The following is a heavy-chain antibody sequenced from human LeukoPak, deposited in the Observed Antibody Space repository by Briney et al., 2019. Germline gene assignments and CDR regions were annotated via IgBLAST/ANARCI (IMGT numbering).Heavy chain of an antibody. J-gene: IGHJ4*02. CDR2: ISYDGNAE. Sequence: GGSLRLSCAASGFTFSTYRMHWVRQAPGKGLESVAVISYDGNAEYYADSVKGRFTISRDNSKETLYLQMHSLKFEDTALYYCARAQWELLFWGQGTLVSVSS. CDR1: GFTFSTYR. D-gene: IGHD1-26*01. CDR3: ARAQWELLF. V-gene: IGHV3-30-3*01.